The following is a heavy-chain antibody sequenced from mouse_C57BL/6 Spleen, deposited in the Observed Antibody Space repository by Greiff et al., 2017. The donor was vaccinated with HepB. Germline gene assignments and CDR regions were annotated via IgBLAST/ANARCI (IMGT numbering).Heavy chain of an antibody. D-gene: IGHD2-5*01. Sequence: EVQVVESGPELVKPGASVKISCKASGYSFTDYNMNWVKQSNAKSLEWIGVINPNYGTTSYNQKFKGKATLTVDQSSSTAYMQLNSLTSEDSAVYYCARGSNYEVYFDYWGQGTTLTVSS. CDR1: GYSFTDYN. CDR2: INPNYGTT. J-gene: IGHJ2*01. CDR3: ARGSNYEVYFDY. V-gene: IGHV1-39*01.